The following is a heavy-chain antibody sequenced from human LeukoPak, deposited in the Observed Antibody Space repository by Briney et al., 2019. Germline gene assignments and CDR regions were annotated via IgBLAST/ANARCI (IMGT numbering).Heavy chain of an antibody. CDR1: GYTFTGYY. CDR3: ARDKGGSGTGIDY. Sequence: GASVKVSCKASGYTFTGYYMHWVRQAPGQGLEWMGWINPNSGGTNYAQKFQGRVTMTRDTSISTAYMELNRLSSDDTAVYYCARDKGGSGTGIDYWGQGTLVTVSS. D-gene: IGHD3-10*01. CDR2: INPNSGGT. V-gene: IGHV1-2*02. J-gene: IGHJ4*02.